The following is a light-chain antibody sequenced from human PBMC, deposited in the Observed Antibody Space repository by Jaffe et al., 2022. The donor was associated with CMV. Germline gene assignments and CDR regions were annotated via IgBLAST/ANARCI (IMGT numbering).Light chain of an antibody. Sequence: IVLTQSPGTLSLSPGERATLSCRASQSVSSTFLAWYQQKPGQTPRLLIYGASSRATGIPDRFSGSGSGTDFTLTISRLEPEDFAVYYCQQFSGSPFTIGPGTKVDIK. V-gene: IGKV3-20*01. J-gene: IGKJ3*01. CDR2: GAS. CDR3: QQFSGSPFT. CDR1: QSVSSTF.